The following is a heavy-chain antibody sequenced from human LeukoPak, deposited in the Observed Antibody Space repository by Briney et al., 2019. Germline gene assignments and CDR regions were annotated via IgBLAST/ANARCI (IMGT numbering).Heavy chain of an antibody. D-gene: IGHD1-26*01. CDR2: ISWNSGSI. V-gene: IGHV3-9*01. Sequence: GRSLRLSRAASGFTFDDYAMHWVRQAPGKGLEWVSGISWNSGSIGYADSVKGRFTISRDNAKNSLYLQMNSLRAEGTALYYCAKDVRGGISGTDYWGQGTLVTVSS. J-gene: IGHJ4*02. CDR1: GFTFDDYA. CDR3: AKDVRGGISGTDY.